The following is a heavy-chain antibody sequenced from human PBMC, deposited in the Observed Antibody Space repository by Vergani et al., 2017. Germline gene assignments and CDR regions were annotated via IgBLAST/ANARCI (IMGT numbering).Heavy chain of an antibody. CDR3: ARTSVRRGDDAFDI. CDR1: VFTFSISS. J-gene: IGHJ3*02. D-gene: IGHD2-2*01. CDR2: ISSSSSYI. Sequence: EVQLVESGGGLVKPGGSLTLSCASSVFTFSISSMNWVRQAPGKGLEWVSSISSSSSYIYYADSVKGRFTISRDNAKNSLYLQMNSLRAEDTAVYYCARTSVRRGDDAFDIWGQGTMVTVSS. V-gene: IGHV3-21*01.